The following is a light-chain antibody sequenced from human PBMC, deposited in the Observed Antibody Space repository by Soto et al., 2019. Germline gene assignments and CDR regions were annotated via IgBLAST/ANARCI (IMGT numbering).Light chain of an antibody. CDR2: RDN. Sequence: QSVLTQPPSVSGTPGQRVTVSCSGGRSNIGSNTVHWYQQLPGAAPKLLIYRDNQRPSGVPDRFAASKSGTSASLAISGLQSEDEGDYYCAAWAESHNVLYVFGTGTKVTVL. CDR1: RSNIGSNT. J-gene: IGLJ1*01. CDR3: AAWAESHNVLYV. V-gene: IGLV1-44*01.